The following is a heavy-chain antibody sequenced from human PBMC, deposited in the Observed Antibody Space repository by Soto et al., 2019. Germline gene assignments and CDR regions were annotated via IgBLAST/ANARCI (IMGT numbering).Heavy chain of an antibody. D-gene: IGHD4-4*01. V-gene: IGHV3-7*01. CDR2: IKPDESEK. CDR3: VRGGSNYAS. CDR1: GFTFSDSW. J-gene: IGHJ5*02. Sequence: VQLVESGGALVKPGGSLRLSCTASGFTFSDSWMTWVRQAPGKGLEWVARIKPDESEKKYADSVKGRFSISRDNAKNSMYLQMDSLRGEDTAVYYCVRGGSNYASWGQGTLVTVSS.